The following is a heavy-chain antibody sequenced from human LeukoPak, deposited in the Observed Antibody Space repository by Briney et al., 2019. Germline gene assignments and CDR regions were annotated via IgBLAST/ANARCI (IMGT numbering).Heavy chain of an antibody. D-gene: IGHD3-22*01. CDR3: AHRKNYYDSSVFDN. CDR2: IYWDDDR. CDR1: GFSLNTRGVG. Sequence: SGPTLVNPTQTLTLTCTFSGFSLNTRGVGVGWIRQPPGRALEWLALIYWDDDRRYSPSLKSTLTITKDTSKNQVVLTMTNMDPVDTATYFCAHRKNYYDSSVFDNWGQGTLVTVSS. J-gene: IGHJ4*02. V-gene: IGHV2-5*02.